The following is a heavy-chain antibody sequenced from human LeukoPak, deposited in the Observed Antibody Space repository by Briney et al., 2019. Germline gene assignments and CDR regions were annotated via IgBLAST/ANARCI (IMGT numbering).Heavy chain of an antibody. V-gene: IGHV1-46*01. CDR2: INPGGGST. Sequence: ASVKVSCKASGYSITPHFMHWVRQAPGQGLEWMGIINPGGGSTTYAEKFQGRVTMTWDTSTSTVYMELSSLKSADTAIYYCARGVVRGPTWINWFDPWGQGTLVTVSS. J-gene: IGHJ5*02. CDR1: GYSITPHF. D-gene: IGHD3-10*01. CDR3: ARGVVRGPTWINWFDP.